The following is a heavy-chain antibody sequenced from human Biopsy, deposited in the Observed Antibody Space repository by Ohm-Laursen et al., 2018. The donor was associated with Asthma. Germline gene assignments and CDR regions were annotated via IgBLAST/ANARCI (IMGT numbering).Heavy chain of an antibody. Sequence: SLRLSCAASGFTFSSYGMHWVRQAPGKGLEWVAVIWYDGSNKYYADSVKGRFTISRDNSKNTLYLQMNSLRAEDTAVYYCARRIYDFWSGYYGMDVWGQGTTVTVSS. CDR2: IWYDGSNK. J-gene: IGHJ6*02. V-gene: IGHV3-33*01. D-gene: IGHD3-3*01. CDR3: ARRIYDFWSGYYGMDV. CDR1: GFTFSSYG.